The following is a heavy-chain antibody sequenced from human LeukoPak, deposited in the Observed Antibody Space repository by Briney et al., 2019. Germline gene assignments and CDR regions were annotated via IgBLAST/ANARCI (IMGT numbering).Heavy chain of an antibody. J-gene: IGHJ2*01. CDR2: IIPIFGTA. D-gene: IGHD7-27*01. V-gene: IGHV1-69*05. CDR3: ARATGALSYWYFDL. CDR1: GGTFSSYA. Sequence: ASVKVSCKASGGTFSSYAISWVRQAPGQGLEWMGGIIPIFGTANYAQKFQGRVTITTDESTSTAYMELSSLRSEDTAVYYCARATGALSYWYFDLWGRGTLVTVSS.